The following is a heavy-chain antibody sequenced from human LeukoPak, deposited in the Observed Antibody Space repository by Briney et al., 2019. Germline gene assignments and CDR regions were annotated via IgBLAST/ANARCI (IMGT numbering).Heavy chain of an antibody. Sequence: QPGGSLRLSCAASGFTFSSYGMSWVRQAPGKGLEWVANIKQDGSEKYYVDSVKGRFTISRDNAKNSLCLQMNSLRAEDTAVYYCAVGVYYFDYWGQGTLVTVSS. J-gene: IGHJ4*02. CDR3: AVGVYYFDY. CDR2: IKQDGSEK. V-gene: IGHV3-7*02. D-gene: IGHD3-10*01. CDR1: GFTFSSYG.